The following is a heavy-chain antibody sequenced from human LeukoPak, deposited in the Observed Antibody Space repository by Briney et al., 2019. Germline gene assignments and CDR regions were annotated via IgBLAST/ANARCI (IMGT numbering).Heavy chain of an antibody. Sequence: GGSLRLSCAASGFTFSSYWMSWVRQAPGKGLEWVANINQDGSEKYSVDSVEGRFTISRDNAKNTLYLQMNSLRAEDTAVYYCARDHSSGWYFHYWGQGTLVTVSS. D-gene: IGHD6-19*01. CDR3: ARDHSSGWYFHY. J-gene: IGHJ4*02. V-gene: IGHV3-7*01. CDR1: GFTFSSYW. CDR2: INQDGSEK.